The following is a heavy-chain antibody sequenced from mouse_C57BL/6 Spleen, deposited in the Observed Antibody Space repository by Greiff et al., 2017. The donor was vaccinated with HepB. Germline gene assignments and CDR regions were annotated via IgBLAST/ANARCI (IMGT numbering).Heavy chain of an antibody. CDR2: IHPNSGST. J-gene: IGHJ3*01. Sequence: QVQLQQPGAELVKPGASVKLSCKASGYTFTSYWMHWVKQRPGQGLEWIGMIHPNSGSTNYNEKFKSKATLTVDKSSSTAYMQLSSLTSEDSAVYYCATQRGYDYVFACWGQGTLVTVSA. V-gene: IGHV1-64*01. D-gene: IGHD2-4*01. CDR3: ATQRGYDYVFAC. CDR1: GYTFTSYW.